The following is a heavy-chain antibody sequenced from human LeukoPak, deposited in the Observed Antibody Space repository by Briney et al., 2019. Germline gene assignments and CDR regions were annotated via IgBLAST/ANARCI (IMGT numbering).Heavy chain of an antibody. D-gene: IGHD3-22*01. CDR3: ARDASRVYDSSGYPSLGDY. CDR1: GYTFTGYY. V-gene: IGHV1-2*02. Sequence: VASVKVSCKASGYTFTGYYMHWVRQAPGQGLEWMGWINPNSGGTNYAQKFQGRVTMTRDTSISTAYMELSRLRSDDTAVYYCARDASRVYDSSGYPSLGDYWGLGTLVTVSS. J-gene: IGHJ4*02. CDR2: INPNSGGT.